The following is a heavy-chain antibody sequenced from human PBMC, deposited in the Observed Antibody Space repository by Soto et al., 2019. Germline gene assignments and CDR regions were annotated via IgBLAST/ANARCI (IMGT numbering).Heavy chain of an antibody. J-gene: IGHJ5*02. Sequence: QVQLVQSGAEVKKPGASVKVSCKASGYTFTSYDINWVRLATGQGLEWMGWMNPNSGNTAYAQKFQGRVTMTRNTSISTAYRELSSLRSEDPAVYYCARLKQDYAVAWGQGTLGTVSS. D-gene: IGHD3-16*01. CDR3: ARLKQDYAVA. CDR1: GYTFTSYD. CDR2: MNPNSGNT. V-gene: IGHV1-8*01.